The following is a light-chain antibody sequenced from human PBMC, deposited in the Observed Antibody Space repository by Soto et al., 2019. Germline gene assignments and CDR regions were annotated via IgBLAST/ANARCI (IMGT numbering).Light chain of an antibody. V-gene: IGKV3-11*01. J-gene: IGKJ4*01. CDR3: QQRCNWPPVT. CDR1: QRVSGC. CDR2: DAS. Sequence: EIVLKHSPATLSLSPGGRATLSWRASQRVSGCLAWPQQKPGQAPRLLIFDASNRATGIPARFSGSGSGTDFTLTISSLEPEDFAIYYCQQRCNWPPVTFGGGTTVDIK.